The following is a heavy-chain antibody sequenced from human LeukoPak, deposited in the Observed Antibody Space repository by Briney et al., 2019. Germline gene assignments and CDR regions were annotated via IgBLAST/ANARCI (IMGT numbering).Heavy chain of an antibody. J-gene: IGHJ4*02. CDR3: ARDLRLGELSSAFDY. Sequence: SVKVSCKASGGTFSSYAISWVRQAPGQGLEWMGRIIPIFGTANYAQKFQGRVTITTDESTSTAYMELSSLRSEDTAVYYCARDLRLGELSSAFDYWGQGTLVTVSS. CDR1: GGTFSSYA. CDR2: IIPIFGTA. D-gene: IGHD3-16*02. V-gene: IGHV1-69*05.